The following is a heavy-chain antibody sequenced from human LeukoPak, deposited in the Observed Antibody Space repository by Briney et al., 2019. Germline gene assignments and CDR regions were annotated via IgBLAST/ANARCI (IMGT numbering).Heavy chain of an antibody. V-gene: IGHV4-4*07. J-gene: IGHJ2*01. Sequence: PSETLSLTCTVSGGSISSYYWSWIRQPAGKGLEWIGRIYTSGSTNYNPSLKSRVTMSVDTSKNQFSLKLSSVTAADTAVYYCARVYYDFWSGYLSYWYFDLWGRGTLVTVSS. D-gene: IGHD3-3*01. CDR1: GGSISSYY. CDR3: ARVYYDFWSGYLSYWYFDL. CDR2: IYTSGST.